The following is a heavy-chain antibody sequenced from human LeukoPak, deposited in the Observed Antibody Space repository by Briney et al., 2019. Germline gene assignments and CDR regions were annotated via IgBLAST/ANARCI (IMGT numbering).Heavy chain of an antibody. V-gene: IGHV3-23*01. CDR3: ACGPCCGGDCDFDY. J-gene: IGHJ4*02. CDR2: ISGNGSKT. CDR1: GFTFSTNN. D-gene: IGHD2-21*02. Sequence: GGSLTLSCAVSGFTFSTNNPNWGRSPPRTGLEWVSGISGNGSKTYYTDSVKGRFTISRDNSKNTLYLQMNRLRVEDAAVYYCACGPCCGGDCDFDYWGQGTMVTVSS.